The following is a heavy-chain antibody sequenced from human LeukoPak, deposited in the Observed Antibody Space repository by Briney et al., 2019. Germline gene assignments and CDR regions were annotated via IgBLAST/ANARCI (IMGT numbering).Heavy chain of an antibody. CDR2: INHSGST. CDR3: ARDHYGDYAHVPSDY. V-gene: IGHV4-34*01. J-gene: IGHJ4*02. CDR1: GGSFSGYY. Sequence: SETLSLTCAVDGGSFSGYYWSWIRQPPGKGLEWIGEINHSGSTNYNPSLKSRVTISVDTSKNQFSLKLSSVTAADTAVYYCARDHYGDYAHVPSDYWGQGTLVTVSS. D-gene: IGHD4-17*01.